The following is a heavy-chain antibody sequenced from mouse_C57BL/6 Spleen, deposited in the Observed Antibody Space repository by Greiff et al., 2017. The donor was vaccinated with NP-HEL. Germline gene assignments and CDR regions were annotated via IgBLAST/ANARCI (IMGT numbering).Heavy chain of an antibody. Sequence: QVQLQQSGAELVRPGSSVKLSCKASGYTFTSYWMHWVKQRPIQGLEWIGNIDPSDSETHYNQKFKDKATLTVDKSSSTAYMQLSSLTSEDSAVYYCARERDYGSSYRYFDVWGTGTTVTVSS. J-gene: IGHJ1*03. CDR2: IDPSDSET. D-gene: IGHD1-1*01. V-gene: IGHV1-52*01. CDR1: GYTFTSYW. CDR3: ARERDYGSSYRYFDV.